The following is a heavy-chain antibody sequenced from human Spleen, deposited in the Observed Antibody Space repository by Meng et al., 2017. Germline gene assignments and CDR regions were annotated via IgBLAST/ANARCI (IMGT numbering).Heavy chain of an antibody. CDR3: AKDIMGFGELSYYGMDV. V-gene: IGHV3-9*01. CDR2: ISGNSGKI. J-gene: IGHJ6*02. Sequence: SLKISCAASGFTFDDFGMHWVRQAPGKGLEWVSGISGNSGKIAYADSVRGRFTISRDNAKNSLHLQMNSLRPEDTALYYCAKDIMGFGELSYYGMDVWGQGTMVTVSS. D-gene: IGHD3-10*01. CDR1: GFTFDDFG.